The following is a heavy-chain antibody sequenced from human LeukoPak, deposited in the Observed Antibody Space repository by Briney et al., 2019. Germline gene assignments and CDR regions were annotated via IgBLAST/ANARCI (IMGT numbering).Heavy chain of an antibody. CDR2: INQDGSEK. V-gene: IGHV3-7*01. Sequence: GGSLRLSCAASGFTFSSYWMSWVRQAPGKGLEWVANINQDGSEKYYVGSVKGRFTISRDNAKNSPDLQMNSLRAEDTAVYYCASFMGEWLVRPQTIDYWGQGTLVTVSS. D-gene: IGHD6-19*01. CDR1: GFTFSSYW. CDR3: ASFMGEWLVRPQTIDY. J-gene: IGHJ4*02.